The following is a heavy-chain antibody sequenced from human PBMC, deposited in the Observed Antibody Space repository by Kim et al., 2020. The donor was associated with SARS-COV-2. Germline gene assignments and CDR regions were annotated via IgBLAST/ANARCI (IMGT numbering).Heavy chain of an antibody. Sequence: GGSLRLSCAASGFTFSSYEMNWVRQAPGKGLEWVSYISSSGSTIYYADSVKGRFTISRDNAKNSLYLQMNSLRAEDTAVYYCANIGGGSSGWYRHDYWGQGTLVTVSS. D-gene: IGHD6-19*01. V-gene: IGHV3-48*03. CDR3: ANIGGGSSGWYRHDY. J-gene: IGHJ4*02. CDR2: ISSSGSTI. CDR1: GFTFSSYE.